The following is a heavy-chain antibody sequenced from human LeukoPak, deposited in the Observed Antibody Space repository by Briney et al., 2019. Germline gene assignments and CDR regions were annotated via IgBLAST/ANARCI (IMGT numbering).Heavy chain of an antibody. V-gene: IGHV3-30*19. CDR2: ISYDGSNK. J-gene: IGHJ4*02. Sequence: PGGSLRLSCAASGFTFSSYGMHWVRQAPGKGLEWVAVISYDGSNKYYADSVKGRFTISRDNSKNTLYLQMNSLRAEDTAVYYCSRIAVAGLYFDYWGQGTLVTVSS. CDR1: GFTFSSYG. CDR3: SRIAVAGLYFDY. D-gene: IGHD6-19*01.